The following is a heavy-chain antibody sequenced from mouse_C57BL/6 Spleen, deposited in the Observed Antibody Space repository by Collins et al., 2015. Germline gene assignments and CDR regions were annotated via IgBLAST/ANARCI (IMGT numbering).Heavy chain of an antibody. J-gene: IGHJ2*01. V-gene: IGHV1-19*01. CDR3: ARRNFDY. Sequence: EVQLQQSGPELVKPGASVKMSCKASGYTFTDYYMDWVKQSHGESFEWIGRVNPYNGGTSYNQKFKGKATLTVDKSPSTAYMELNSLTSEDSAVYYCARRNFDYWGQGTTLTVSS. CDR1: GYTFTDYY. CDR2: VNPYNGGT.